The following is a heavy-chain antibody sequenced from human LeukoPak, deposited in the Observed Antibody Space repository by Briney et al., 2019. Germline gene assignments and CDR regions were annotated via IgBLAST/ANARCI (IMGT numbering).Heavy chain of an antibody. CDR1: GYTFTGYY. V-gene: IGHV1-24*01. J-gene: IGHJ5*02. CDR2: FDPEHGET. CDR3: TTRNRVVWSSGFSNWFDP. Sequence: ASVKVSCKASGYTFTGYYIHWVRQAPGKGLEWMGGFDPEHGETIHAQKFQGRVTMTEDTSTDTAYLELNRLTSEDTAVYYCTTRNRVVWSSGFSNWFDPWGQGTLVIVTS. D-gene: IGHD3-22*01.